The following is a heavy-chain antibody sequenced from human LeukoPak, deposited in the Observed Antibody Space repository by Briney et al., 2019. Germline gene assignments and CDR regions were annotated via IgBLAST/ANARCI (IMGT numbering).Heavy chain of an antibody. J-gene: IGHJ4*02. CDR1: GFTFSNYD. Sequence: GGSLRLSCAASGFTFSNYDMHWVRQATGKGLEWVSAIGTAGDTYYSGSVKGRFTISRENTKNSLYLQMNSLKAGDTAVYYCARGGWFGELLRPFDYWGQGSLVTVSS. D-gene: IGHD3-10*01. CDR2: IGTAGDT. V-gene: IGHV3-13*01. CDR3: ARGGWFGELLRPFDY.